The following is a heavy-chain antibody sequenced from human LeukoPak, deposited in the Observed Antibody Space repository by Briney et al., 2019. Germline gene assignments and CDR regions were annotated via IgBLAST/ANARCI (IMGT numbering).Heavy chain of an antibody. D-gene: IGHD3-10*01. J-gene: IGHJ4*02. V-gene: IGHV3-23*01. CDR1: GFTFSSYA. CDR2: NSGSGGST. CDR3: AKDPYYGSGSYYPDY. Sequence: GGSLRLSCAASGFTFSSYAMSWVRQAPGKGLEWVSANSGSGGSTYYADSVKGRFTISRDNSKNTLYLQMNSLRAEDTAVYYCAKDPYYGSGSYYPDYWGQGTLVTVSS.